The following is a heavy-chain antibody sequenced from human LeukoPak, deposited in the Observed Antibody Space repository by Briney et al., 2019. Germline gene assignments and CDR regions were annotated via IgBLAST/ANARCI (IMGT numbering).Heavy chain of an antibody. J-gene: IGHJ4*02. CDR1: GFTSSNYA. D-gene: IGHD2-2*02. CDR3: AKAAQLLYWYHFDY. Sequence: GGSLRLSCAASGFTSSNYAMSWVRQAPGKGLEWVSGISGDGGRTYYADSVKGRFTISRDNSKNTLYLQMNSLRAEDTAVYYCAKAAQLLYWYHFDYWGQGTLVTVSS. CDR2: ISGDGGRT. V-gene: IGHV3-23*01.